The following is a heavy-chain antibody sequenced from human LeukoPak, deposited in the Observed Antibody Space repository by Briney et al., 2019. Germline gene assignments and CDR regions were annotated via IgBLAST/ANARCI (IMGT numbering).Heavy chain of an antibody. CDR2: IYSGGST. CDR1: GFTVSSNY. J-gene: IGHJ6*02. Sequence: GGSLRLSCAASGFTVSSNYMSWVRQAPGKGLEWVSVIYSGGSTYYADSVKGRFTISRDNSKNTLYLQMNSLRAEDTAVYYCARPRSDYYYGMDVWGQGTTVTVSS. CDR3: ARPRSDYYYGMDV. V-gene: IGHV3-53*01.